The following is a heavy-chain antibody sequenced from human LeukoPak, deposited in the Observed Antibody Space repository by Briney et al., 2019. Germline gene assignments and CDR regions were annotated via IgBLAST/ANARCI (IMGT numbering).Heavy chain of an antibody. J-gene: IGHJ4*02. D-gene: IGHD3-9*01. CDR1: GYSFTSYW. Sequence: GESLKISCKGSGYSFTSYWIGWVRPMPGKGLEWMGIIYPGDSDTRYSPSFQGQVTISADKSISTAYLQWSSLKASDTAMYYCARHLRNYDILTGQIDYWGQGTLVTVSS. V-gene: IGHV5-51*01. CDR3: ARHLRNYDILTGQIDY. CDR2: IYPGDSDT.